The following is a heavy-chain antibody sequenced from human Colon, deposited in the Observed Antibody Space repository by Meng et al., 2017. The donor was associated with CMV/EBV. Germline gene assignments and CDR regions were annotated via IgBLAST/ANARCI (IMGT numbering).Heavy chain of an antibody. CDR1: PFNVVNTY. D-gene: IGHD3-10*02. J-gene: IGHJ3*02. V-gene: IGHV3-53*01. CDR3: ARGSGPLFPGAFDI. Sequence: GESLKISCAGSPFNVVNTYTSWVRQAPGKGLEWVALIYSGGPMHYADSVKGRFTISRDNSKNILYLQMNSLRADDTAVYYCARGSGPLFPGAFDIWGQGTMVTVSS. CDR2: IYSGGPM.